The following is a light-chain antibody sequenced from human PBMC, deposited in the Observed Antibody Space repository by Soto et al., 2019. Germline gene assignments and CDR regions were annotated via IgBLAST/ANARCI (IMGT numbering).Light chain of an antibody. CDR2: DAS. Sequence: EIVLTQSPATLSSFPGEGATLSCRASQSVSSFLAWYQQKPGQAPRLLIYDASNRATGIPARFSGSGSGTDLTLTISSLEPEDFAVYYCQQHINWPLTFGGGTKVDI. CDR1: QSVSSF. V-gene: IGKV3-11*01. J-gene: IGKJ4*01. CDR3: QQHINWPLT.